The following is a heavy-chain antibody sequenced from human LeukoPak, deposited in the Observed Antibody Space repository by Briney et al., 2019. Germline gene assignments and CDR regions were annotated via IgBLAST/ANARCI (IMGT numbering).Heavy chain of an antibody. CDR3: ARDNDYGGNRWFDP. V-gene: IGHV4-59*01. D-gene: IGHD4-23*01. CDR1: GGSISSYY. J-gene: IGHJ5*02. CDR2: IYYSGST. Sequence: PSETLSLTCTVSGGSISSYYWSWIRQPPGKGLEWIGYIYYSGSTNYNPSLKSRVTISVDTSKNQFSLKLSSVTAADTAVYYCARDNDYGGNRWFDPWGQGTLVTVSS.